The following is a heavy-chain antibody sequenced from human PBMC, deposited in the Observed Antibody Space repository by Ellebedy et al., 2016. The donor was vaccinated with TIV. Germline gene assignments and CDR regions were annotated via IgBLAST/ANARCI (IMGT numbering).Heavy chain of an antibody. CDR1: GGSFSGHY. CDR3: ARGRRHYESSAYYLDY. J-gene: IGHJ4*02. Sequence: SETLSLTXAVYGGSFSGHYWTWIRQPPGKGLEWIGEIDHSGSANYNASLNSRVSISVDTSKNQFSLEMKSLTAADTAVYFCARGRRHYESSAYYLDYWGQGPLVTVSS. CDR2: IDHSGSA. D-gene: IGHD3-22*01. V-gene: IGHV4-34*01.